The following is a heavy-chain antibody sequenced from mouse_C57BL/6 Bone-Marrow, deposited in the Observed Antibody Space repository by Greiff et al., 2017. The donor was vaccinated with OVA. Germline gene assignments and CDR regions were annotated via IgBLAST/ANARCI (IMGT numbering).Heavy chain of an antibody. J-gene: IGHJ1*03. CDR2: ISYDGST. CDR3: ARYYGYYDWYFDV. V-gene: IGHV3-6*01. Sequence: VQLQQSGPGLVKPSQSLSLTCSVSGYSITSGYYWYWIRQFPGNILVWMGFISYDGSTNYNPYLKNRISITRDTSKNQFFLKLKSVTTDDTSTGCWARYYGYYDWYFDVWGTGATVTVSS. CDR1: GYSITSGYY. D-gene: IGHD2-3*01.